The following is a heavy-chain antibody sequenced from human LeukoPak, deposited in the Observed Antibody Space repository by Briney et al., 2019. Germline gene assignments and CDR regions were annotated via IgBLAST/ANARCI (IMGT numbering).Heavy chain of an antibody. D-gene: IGHD1-1*01. CDR1: GLTVSTNY. J-gene: IGHJ3*02. V-gene: IGHV3-53*01. Sequence: PGGSLRLSCAVSGLTVSTNYMTWVRQAPGKGLEWVSVIYSGGSTYYADSVKGRFTISRDDSKNTVYLQMNSLRAEDTAVYYCARWTNFHAFDIWGQGTLVTVSS. CDR2: IYSGGST. CDR3: ARWTNFHAFDI.